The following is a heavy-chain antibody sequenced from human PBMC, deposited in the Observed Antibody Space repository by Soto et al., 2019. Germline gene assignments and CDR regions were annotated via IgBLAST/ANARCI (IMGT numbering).Heavy chain of an antibody. CDR2: ISSSSSSI. J-gene: IGHJ6*02. Sequence: EVQLVESGGGLVKPGGSLRLSCPGSGFTFSSYSMNWVRQAPGKGLEWVSSISSSSSSIYYADSVKGRFTISRDNAKTSLYLQMNSLRAADTAVYYCARSLAPTTYYFVMDVWGQGTTVTVSS. CDR1: GFTFSSYS. CDR3: ARSLAPTTYYFVMDV. V-gene: IGHV3-21*06. D-gene: IGHD1-1*01.